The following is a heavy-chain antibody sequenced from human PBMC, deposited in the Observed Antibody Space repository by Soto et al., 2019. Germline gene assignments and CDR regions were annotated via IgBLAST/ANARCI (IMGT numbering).Heavy chain of an antibody. CDR1: GGTFSSYA. CDR2: IIPIFGTA. V-gene: IGHV1-69*12. D-gene: IGHD1-26*01. Sequence: QVRLVQSGAEVKKPGSSVKVSCKASGGTFSSYAISWVRQAPGQGLEWMGGIIPIFGTANYAQKFQGRVTIAADESTSTAYMELSSLRSEDAAVYYCARDLEHPGGKVWYFDLWGRGTLVTVSS. CDR3: ARDLEHPGGKVWYFDL. J-gene: IGHJ2*01.